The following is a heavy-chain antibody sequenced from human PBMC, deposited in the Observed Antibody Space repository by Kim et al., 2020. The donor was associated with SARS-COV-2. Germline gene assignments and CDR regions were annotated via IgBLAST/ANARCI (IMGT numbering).Heavy chain of an antibody. D-gene: IGHD5-12*01. J-gene: IGHJ4*02. V-gene: IGHV4-39*01. CDR3: ARHIRYSGYDPEFGFDY. Sequence: LKSRVTISVDTSKNQFSMKRSSVTAADTAVYYCARHIRYSGYDPEFGFDYWGQGTLVTVSS.